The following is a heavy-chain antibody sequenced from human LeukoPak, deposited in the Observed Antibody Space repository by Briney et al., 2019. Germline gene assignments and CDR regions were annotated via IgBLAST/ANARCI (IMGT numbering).Heavy chain of an antibody. V-gene: IGHV3-23*01. J-gene: IGHJ3*02. Sequence: GGSLRLSCTASGFTFSAYAMMWVRQAPGKGPEWVSAIRGGGGSAFYADSVKGRFTISRDNSKYTLFLQMNSLRAEDTAVYYCARDPNGDYIGAFDMWAQGQWSPSRQ. CDR2: IRGGGGSA. CDR3: ARDPNGDYIGAFDM. CDR1: GFTFSAYA. D-gene: IGHD4-17*01.